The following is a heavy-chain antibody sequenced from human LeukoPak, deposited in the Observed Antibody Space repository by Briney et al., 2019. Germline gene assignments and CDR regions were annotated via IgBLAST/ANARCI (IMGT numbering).Heavy chain of an antibody. CDR1: GGTFSSYA. J-gene: IGHJ6*03. D-gene: IGHD1-26*01. Sequence: ASVKVSCKASGGTFSSYAISWVRQAPGQGLEWMGRIIPIFGTANYAQKFQGRVTITTDESASTAYMELSSLRSEDTAVYYCARGMGAPHYYYYYMDVWGKGTTVTVSS. CDR3: ARGMGAPHYYYYYMDV. V-gene: IGHV1-69*05. CDR2: IIPIFGTA.